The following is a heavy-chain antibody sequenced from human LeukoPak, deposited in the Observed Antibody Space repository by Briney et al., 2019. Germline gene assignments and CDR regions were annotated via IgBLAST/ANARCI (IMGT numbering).Heavy chain of an antibody. J-gene: IGHJ4*02. CDR2: IYYSGST. D-gene: IGHD3-3*01. V-gene: IGHV4-59*01. CDR1: GGSISSYY. Sequence: SETLSLTCTVSGGSISSYYWSSIRQPPGKGLEWIGYIYYSGSTNYNPSLKSRVTISVDTSKNQFSLKLSSVTAADTAVYYCARANYDFWSGSYYFDYWGQGTLVTVSS. CDR3: ARANYDFWSGSYYFDY.